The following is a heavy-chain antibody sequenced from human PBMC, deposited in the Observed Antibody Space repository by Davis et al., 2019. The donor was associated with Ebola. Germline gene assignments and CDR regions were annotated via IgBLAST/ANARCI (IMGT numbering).Heavy chain of an antibody. CDR2: IRSKANSYAT. CDR3: TSGSYYFGY. J-gene: IGHJ4*02. D-gene: IGHD1-26*01. V-gene: IGHV3-73*01. Sequence: GGSLRLSCAASGFTFSGSAMHWVRQASRKGLEWVGRIRSKANSYATAYAASVKGRFTISRDDSKNTAYLQMNSLKTEDTAVYYCTSGSYYFGYWGQGTLVTVSS. CDR1: GFTFSGSA.